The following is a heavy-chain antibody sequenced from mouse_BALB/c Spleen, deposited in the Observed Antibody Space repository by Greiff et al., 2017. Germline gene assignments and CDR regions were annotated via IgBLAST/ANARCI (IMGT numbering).Heavy chain of an antibody. CDR3: ARERDYYGSSYYAMDY. Sequence: EVKLQESGPGLVKPSQSLSLTCSVTGYSITSGYYWNWIRQFPGNKLEWMGYISYDGSNNYNPSLKNRISITRDTSKNQFFLKLNSVTTEDTATYYCARERDYYGSSYYAMDYWGQGTSVTVSS. J-gene: IGHJ4*01. CDR1: GYSITSGYY. D-gene: IGHD1-1*01. V-gene: IGHV3-6*02. CDR2: ISYDGSN.